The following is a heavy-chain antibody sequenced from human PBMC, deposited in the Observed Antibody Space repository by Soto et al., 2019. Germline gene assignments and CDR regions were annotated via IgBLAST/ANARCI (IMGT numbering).Heavy chain of an antibody. CDR3: GRATRIIVATMTALYYGMDV. V-gene: IGHV1-8*01. J-gene: IGHJ6*02. CDR1: GYTFTSYD. D-gene: IGHD5-12*01. CDR2: MNPNSGKT. Sequence: QVQLVQSGAEVKKPGASVKVSCKASGYTFTSYDINWVRQATGQGLEWMGWMNPNSGKTGYAQKFQGRVTMTRNTSISIAYMELSSLGSEDAVVCYCGRATRIIVATMTALYYGMDVWGQGTTDSVSS.